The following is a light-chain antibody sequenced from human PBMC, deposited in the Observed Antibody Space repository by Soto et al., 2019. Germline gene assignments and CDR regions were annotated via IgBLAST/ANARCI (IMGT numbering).Light chain of an antibody. CDR3: CSYAGTYTYV. Sequence: QSALTQPRSVSGSPGQSVTISCTGTSRDVRVYDYVSWYQQHPGKAPKLMIYDVSQRPSGVPDRFSGSKSGNTASLTISGLQAEDEADYYCCSYAGTYTYVFATGTKVTVL. J-gene: IGLJ1*01. CDR2: DVS. CDR1: SRDVRVYDY. V-gene: IGLV2-11*01.